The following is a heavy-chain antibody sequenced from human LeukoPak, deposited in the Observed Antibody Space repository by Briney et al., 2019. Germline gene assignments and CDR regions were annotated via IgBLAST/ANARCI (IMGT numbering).Heavy chain of an antibody. CDR3: VRPQLGDLYAFDI. CDR1: GFTFSSYW. CDR2: INGDGSST. J-gene: IGHJ3*02. V-gene: IGHV3-74*01. D-gene: IGHD4-17*01. Sequence: GGSLRLSCAASGFTFSSYWMHWVRQGPGKGLVWVSRINGDGSSTTYADSVKGRFTISRDNAKNTVYLQMNSLRAEDTAVYYCVRPQLGDLYAFDIWGQGTMVTVSS.